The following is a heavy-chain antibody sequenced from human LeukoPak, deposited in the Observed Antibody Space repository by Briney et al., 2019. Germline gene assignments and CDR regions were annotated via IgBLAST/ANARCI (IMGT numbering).Heavy chain of an antibody. D-gene: IGHD4-23*01. CDR3: ARDGDYGGNPEAFDI. V-gene: IGHV1-18*01. J-gene: IGHJ3*02. CDR2: ISAYNGNT. CDR1: GYTFTSYG. Sequence: ASVKVSCKASGYTFTSYGISWVRQAPGQGLEWMGWISAYNGNTNYAQKLQGRVTMTTDTSTSTAYMELRSLRSDDTAVYYCARDGDYGGNPEAFDIWGQGTMVTVSS.